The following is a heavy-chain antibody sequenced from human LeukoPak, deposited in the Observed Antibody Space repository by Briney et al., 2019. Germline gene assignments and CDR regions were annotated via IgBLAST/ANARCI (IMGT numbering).Heavy chain of an antibody. J-gene: IGHJ6*02. CDR1: GFTFTSYS. V-gene: IGHV3-23*01. CDR3: ARGDYYYGMDV. D-gene: IGHD2-21*01. Sequence: GGSLRLSCAASGFTFTSYSMNWVRQAPGKGLEWVSTISGGGGSTYYADSVKGRFTISRDNSKNTLYLQMNSLRAEDTAVYYCARGDYYYGMDVWGQGTTVTVSS. CDR2: ISGGGGST.